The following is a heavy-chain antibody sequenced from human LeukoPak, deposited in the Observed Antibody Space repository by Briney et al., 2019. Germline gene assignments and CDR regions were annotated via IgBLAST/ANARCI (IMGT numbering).Heavy chain of an antibody. D-gene: IGHD4-17*01. CDR3: ARHSDYPEYFDY. CDR2: IYYSGST. Sequence: SETLSLTCTVSGGSIRSSTYYWGWIRQPPGKGLEWIGSIYYSGSTNYNPSLKSRVTISVDTSKNQFSLKLSSVTAADTAVYYCARHSDYPEYFDYWGQGTLVTVSS. V-gene: IGHV4-39*01. CDR1: GGSIRSSTYY. J-gene: IGHJ4*02.